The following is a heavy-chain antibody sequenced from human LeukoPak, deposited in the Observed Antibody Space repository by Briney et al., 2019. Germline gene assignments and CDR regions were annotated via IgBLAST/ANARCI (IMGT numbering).Heavy chain of an antibody. Sequence: SQTLSLTCTVSGGSISSGGYYRSWIRQHPGKGLEWIGYIYYSGSTYYNPSLKSRVTISVDTSKNQFSLKLSSVTAADTAVYYCARVITGTTEETYIDYWGQGTLVTVSS. V-gene: IGHV4-31*03. CDR1: GGSISSGGYY. J-gene: IGHJ4*02. CDR2: IYYSGST. D-gene: IGHD1-7*01. CDR3: ARVITGTTEETYIDY.